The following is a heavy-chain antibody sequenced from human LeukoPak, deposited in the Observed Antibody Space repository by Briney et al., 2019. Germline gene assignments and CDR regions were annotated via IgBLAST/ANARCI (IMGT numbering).Heavy chain of an antibody. CDR3: ARDQTNDYGVNFDY. Sequence: SETLSLTCTVSGISISSYYWSWIRQPPGKGLEWIGYIYYSGSTNYNPSLKSRVTISVDKSKNQFSLKLSSVTAADTAVYYCARDQTNDYGVNFDYWGQGTLVTVSS. J-gene: IGHJ4*02. CDR1: GISISSYY. D-gene: IGHD4-17*01. V-gene: IGHV4-59*12. CDR2: IYYSGST.